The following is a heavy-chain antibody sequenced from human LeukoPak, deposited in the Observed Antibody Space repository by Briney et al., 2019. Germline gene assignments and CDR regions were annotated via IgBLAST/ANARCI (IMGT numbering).Heavy chain of an antibody. D-gene: IGHD1-20*01. CDR3: ARDRLTGTANWFDP. J-gene: IGHJ5*02. CDR1: GYTFTGYY. V-gene: IGHV1-2*02. Sequence: GDSVTVSCTASGYTFTGYYMHWVRQAPGQGLEWMGWINPNSGGTNYAQKFQGRVTMTRDTSISTAYMELSRLRSDDTAVYYCARDRLTGTANWFDPWGQGTLVTVSS. CDR2: INPNSGGT.